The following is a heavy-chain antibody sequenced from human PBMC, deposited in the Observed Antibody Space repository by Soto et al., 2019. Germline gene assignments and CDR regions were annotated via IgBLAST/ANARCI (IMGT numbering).Heavy chain of an antibody. Sequence: QVQLVQSGAEVKKPGSSVKVSCRASGGTLNKHAITWVRRAPGQGLEWLGGIIPMFGIPNYPQKFQGRVTMNADDSTNTSYMEWIGLTSDDTAVYDCARVGTRGWLKGAYDVWGQGTMVTVSS. CDR2: IIPMFGIP. V-gene: IGHV1-69*01. J-gene: IGHJ3*01. D-gene: IGHD6-19*01. CDR3: ARVGTRGWLKGAYDV. CDR1: GGTLNKHA.